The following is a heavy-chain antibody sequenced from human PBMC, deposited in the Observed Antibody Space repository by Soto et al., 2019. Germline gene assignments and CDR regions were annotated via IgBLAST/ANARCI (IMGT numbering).Heavy chain of an antibody. Sequence: VSCKASRGTFSSYGIGCVRRGPGQGLEWMGGIIPIFGTANYAQKFQGRVTITADESTSTAYMELSSLRSEDTAVYYCVRVGGFNDYGDNDNSWFDPWGQGTLVTVS. CDR3: VRVGGFNDYGDNDNSWFDP. J-gene: IGHJ5*02. D-gene: IGHD4-17*01. CDR1: RGTFSSYG. CDR2: IIPIFGTA. V-gene: IGHV1-69*01.